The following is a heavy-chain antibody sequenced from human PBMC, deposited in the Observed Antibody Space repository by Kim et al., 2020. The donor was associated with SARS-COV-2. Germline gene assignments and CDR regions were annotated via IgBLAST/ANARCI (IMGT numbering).Heavy chain of an antibody. J-gene: IGHJ5*02. CDR3: EREGSGSYNWFDP. Sequence: ASVKVSCKASGYTFDTYALYWVRQAPGQRFEWMGWINGGNGNTRYSQSFQGRVTISRDTSATTAYMELSGLTSKDTAVYYFEREGSGSYNWFDPWGQGTL. CDR2: INGGNGNT. V-gene: IGHV1-3*01. CDR1: GYTFDTYA. D-gene: IGHD3-10*01.